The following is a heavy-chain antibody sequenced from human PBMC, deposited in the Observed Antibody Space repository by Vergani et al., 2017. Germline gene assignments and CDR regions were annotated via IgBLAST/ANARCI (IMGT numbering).Heavy chain of an antibody. Sequence: EVQLVESGGGLVKPGGSLRLSCAASGFTFSSYSMNWVRQAPGRGLECVSSISSSNSYIYYAYSVKGRFTISRDNAKNALYLQMNSLRAGDTAVYYCARDVREGGGDHVEWLGGQGTLVTVSS. J-gene: IGHJ4*02. CDR3: ARDVREGGGDHVEWL. CDR2: ISSSNSYI. V-gene: IGHV3-21*01. D-gene: IGHD6-19*01. CDR1: GFTFSSYS.